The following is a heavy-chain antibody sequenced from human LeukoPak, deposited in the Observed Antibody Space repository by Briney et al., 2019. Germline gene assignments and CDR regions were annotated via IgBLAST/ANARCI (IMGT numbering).Heavy chain of an antibody. D-gene: IGHD3-3*01. CDR3: ARDLSPDFWSGYGWFDP. CDR2: INPSGGST. CDR1: GYTFTSYY. J-gene: IGHJ5*02. V-gene: IGHV1-46*01. Sequence: ASVKVSCKASGYTFTSYYMHWVRQAPGQGLEWMGIINPSGGSTSYAQKFQGRVTMTRDTSTSTVYMELSSLRSEDTAVYYCARDLSPDFWSGYGWFDPWGQGTLVTVSS.